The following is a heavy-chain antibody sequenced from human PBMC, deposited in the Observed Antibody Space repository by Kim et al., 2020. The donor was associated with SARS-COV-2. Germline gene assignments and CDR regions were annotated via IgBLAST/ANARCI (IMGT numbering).Heavy chain of an antibody. CDR3: AGGPGYSSSWYGARNWFDP. D-gene: IGHD6-13*01. CDR1: GGSFSGYY. Sequence: SETLSLTCAVYGGSFSGYYWSWIRQPPGKGLEWIGEINHSGSTNYNQSLKSRVTISADTSNNQFSLKLSSVTAADTAVYYCAGGPGYSSSWYGARNWFDPWGQGTLVTVSS. CDR2: INHSGST. V-gene: IGHV4-34*01. J-gene: IGHJ5*02.